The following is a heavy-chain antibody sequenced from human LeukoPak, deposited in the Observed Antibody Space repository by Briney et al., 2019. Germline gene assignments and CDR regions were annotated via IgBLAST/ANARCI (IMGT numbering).Heavy chain of an antibody. CDR1: GFSLSTSGVP. J-gene: IGHJ5*02. D-gene: IGHD6-13*01. CDR3: AHNGDDSSRNCFDP. Sequence: SGPTLVKPTQTLTLTCTFSGFSLSTSGVPVGWIRQPPGKALEWLALMYWDDDKRYSPSLKSRLTVTKDTSKNQVVLTMTNMDPVDTATYYCAHNGDDSSRNCFDPWGQGILVTVSS. CDR2: MYWDDDK. V-gene: IGHV2-5*02.